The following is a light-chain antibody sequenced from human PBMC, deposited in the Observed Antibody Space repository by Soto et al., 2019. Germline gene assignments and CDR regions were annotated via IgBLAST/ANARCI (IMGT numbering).Light chain of an antibody. V-gene: IGLV1-40*01. Sequence: QSVLTQPPSVSGAPGQRVTISCTGSSSNIGAGNDVHWYQRLPGTAPKVLIYGNNNRPSGVPDRFSGSKSGTSASLAITGLQAEDEADYYCQSYDSSLSGSYVFGTGTKVTVL. CDR2: GNN. CDR1: SSNIGAGND. J-gene: IGLJ1*01. CDR3: QSYDSSLSGSYV.